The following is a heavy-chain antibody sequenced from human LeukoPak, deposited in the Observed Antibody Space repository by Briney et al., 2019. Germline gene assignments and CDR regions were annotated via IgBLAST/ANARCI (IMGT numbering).Heavy chain of an antibody. CDR1: GFTFSSYW. CDR3: ARLSSGWLSDAFDI. CDR2: IKQDGSEK. J-gene: IGHJ3*02. Sequence: QSGGSLRLSCAASGFTFSSYWMSWVRQAPGKGLEWVANIKQDGSEKYYVDSVKGRFTIPRDNAKNSLYLQMNSLRAEDTAVYYCARLSSGWLSDAFDIWGQGTMVTVSS. D-gene: IGHD6-19*01. V-gene: IGHV3-7*03.